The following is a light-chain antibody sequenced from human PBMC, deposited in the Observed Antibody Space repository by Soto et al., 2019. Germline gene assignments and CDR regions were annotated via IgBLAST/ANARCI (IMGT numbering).Light chain of an antibody. J-gene: IGKJ4*01. CDR1: QGISSY. CDR3: QQLNSYLSLT. V-gene: IGKV1-9*01. CDR2: AAS. Sequence: DIQLTQSPSFLSASVGDRVTITCRASQGISSYLAWYQQTPGKAPKLLIYAASTLQSGVPSRFSGSGTGTEFTLTLTSLQPEDFATYNCQQLNSYLSLTFGGGTKVEIK.